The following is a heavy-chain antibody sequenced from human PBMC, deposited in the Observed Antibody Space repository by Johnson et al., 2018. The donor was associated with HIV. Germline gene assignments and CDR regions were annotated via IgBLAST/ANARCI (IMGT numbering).Heavy chain of an antibody. D-gene: IGHD3-10*01. CDR1: GFTFSDYY. Sequence: QVQLVESGGGLVKPGGSLRLSCVASGFTFSDYYMTWVRQAPGKGLEWVSGINWNGGSTGYADSVKGRFTISRDNTKNSLYLQMNSLEAEDTAVYYCARDRGGPVRDDAFDIWGQGAMVTVSS. CDR2: INWNGGST. J-gene: IGHJ3*02. CDR3: ARDRGGPVRDDAFDI. V-gene: IGHV3-11*04.